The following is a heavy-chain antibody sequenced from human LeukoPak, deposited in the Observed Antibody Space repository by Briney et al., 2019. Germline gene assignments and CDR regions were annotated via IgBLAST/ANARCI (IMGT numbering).Heavy chain of an antibody. V-gene: IGHV1-2*02. Sequence: GASVKVSCKASGYTLTDYYMHWVRQAPGQGLEWMGWINPNSGGTNYAQKFQGRVTMTRDTSISTAYMELSRLRSDDTAVYYCARGGDSSGYYYRYFDYWGQGTLVTVSS. CDR2: INPNSGGT. D-gene: IGHD3-22*01. CDR1: GYTLTDYY. CDR3: ARGGDSSGYYYRYFDY. J-gene: IGHJ4*02.